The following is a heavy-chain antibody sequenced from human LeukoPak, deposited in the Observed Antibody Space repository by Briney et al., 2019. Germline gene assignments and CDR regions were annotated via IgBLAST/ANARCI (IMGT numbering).Heavy chain of an antibody. CDR3: AREQAYDDYVWGTALAYYYYYGMDV. CDR1: GFTFNSYG. V-gene: IGHV3-33*01. CDR2: IWYDGSNK. Sequence: GGSLRLSCAASGFTFNSYGMHWVRQAPGKGLEWVEVIWYDGSNKYYADSVKGRFTISRDNSKNTLYLQMNSLRAEDTAVYYCAREQAYDDYVWGTALAYYYYYGMDVWGQGTTVTVSS. D-gene: IGHD3-16*01. J-gene: IGHJ6*02.